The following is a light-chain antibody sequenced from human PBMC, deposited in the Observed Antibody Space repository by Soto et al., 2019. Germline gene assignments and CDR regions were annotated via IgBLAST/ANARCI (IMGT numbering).Light chain of an antibody. J-gene: IGKJ4*01. Sequence: EIVLTQSPATLSLSPGERATLSCRASQSVSYYLAWYQQKPGQAPRLLIYDTSNRATGIPARFSGSGSGTDFTLTICTLDPEDFALYYWQQRTNWQLTFGGGTKVEIK. CDR3: QQRTNWQLT. CDR2: DTS. V-gene: IGKV3-11*01. CDR1: QSVSYY.